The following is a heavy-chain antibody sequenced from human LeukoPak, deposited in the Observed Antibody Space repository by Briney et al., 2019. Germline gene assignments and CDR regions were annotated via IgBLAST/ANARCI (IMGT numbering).Heavy chain of an antibody. V-gene: IGHV3-43*02. Sequence: PGGSLRLSCTASGFTFDEYAMHGVRRATGKGLEWVSLMSGWGGDTYYADSVEGRFTIPRQNSKHSLYLQMNSLRTEDTGLYYCAKDPVVIATFDYYSGMDVWGQGTTVTVCS. D-gene: IGHD2-21*01. CDR3: AKDPVVIATFDYYSGMDV. J-gene: IGHJ6*02. CDR2: MSGWGGDT. CDR1: GFTFDEYA.